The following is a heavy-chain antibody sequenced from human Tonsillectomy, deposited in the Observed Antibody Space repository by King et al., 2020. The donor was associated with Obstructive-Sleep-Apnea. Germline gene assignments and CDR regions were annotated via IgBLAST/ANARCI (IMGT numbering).Heavy chain of an antibody. Sequence: VQLVESGGGVVQPGRSLRLSCAASGFTFSTYAMHWVRQTPGKGLEWVAVISYDGSNKYYADSVKGRFTISRDNSKNTLYLQMNSLRAEDTAVYYCARDFLPGAVAGTFASWGQGTLVTVSS. D-gene: IGHD6-19*01. CDR3: ARDFLPGAVAGTFAS. CDR2: ISYDGSNK. CDR1: GFTFSTYA. J-gene: IGHJ4*02. V-gene: IGHV3-30*04.